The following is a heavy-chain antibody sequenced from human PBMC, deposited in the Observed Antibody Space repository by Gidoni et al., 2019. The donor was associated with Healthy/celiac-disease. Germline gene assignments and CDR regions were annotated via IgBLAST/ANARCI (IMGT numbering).Heavy chain of an antibody. CDR1: GYTFTSYD. Sequence: QVQLVQSGAAVKKPGASVKVSCKASGYTFTSYDINWVRQATGQGLEWMGWMNPNSGNTGYAQKFQGRGTMTRNTSISTAYMELSSLRSEDTAVYYCARGPLSGWELLSVLDYWGQGTLVTVSS. V-gene: IGHV1-8*01. D-gene: IGHD1-26*01. CDR3: ARGPLSGWELLSVLDY. CDR2: MNPNSGNT. J-gene: IGHJ4*02.